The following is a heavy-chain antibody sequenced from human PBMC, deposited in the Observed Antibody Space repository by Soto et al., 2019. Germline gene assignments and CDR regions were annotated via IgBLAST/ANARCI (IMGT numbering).Heavy chain of an antibody. Sequence: DVQLLESGGSLVQPGGSLRLSCAASGFTFNAYSFSWVRQPPGRGLGWVSAISTTGGSTYYADSVKGRFTISRDNPQNTLYLQMNGLRAEDTAVYYCARPDGATYSFRHWGQGARVTVSS. J-gene: IGHJ4*02. CDR3: ARPDGATYSFRH. D-gene: IGHD5-18*01. CDR1: GFTFNAYS. V-gene: IGHV3-23*01. CDR2: ISTTGGST.